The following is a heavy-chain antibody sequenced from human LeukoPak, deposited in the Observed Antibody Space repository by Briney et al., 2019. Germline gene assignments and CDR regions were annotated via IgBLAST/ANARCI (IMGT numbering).Heavy chain of an antibody. D-gene: IGHD3-10*01. J-gene: IGHJ5*02. V-gene: IGHV6-1*01. CDR3: AAQGVWFGELSSWFDP. CDR1: GDSVSSNSAA. CDR2: TYYRSKWYN. Sequence: SQTLSLTCAISGDSVSSNSAAWNWIRQSPSRGLEWLGRTYYRSKWYNDYAVSVKSRITINPDTSKNQFSLQLNSVTPEDTAVYYCAAQGVWFGELSSWFDPWGQGTLVTVSS.